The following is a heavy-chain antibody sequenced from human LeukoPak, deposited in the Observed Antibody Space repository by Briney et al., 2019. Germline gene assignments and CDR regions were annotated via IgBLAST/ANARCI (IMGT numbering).Heavy chain of an antibody. Sequence: PSETLSLTCAVYGGSFSGYYWSWIRQPPGKGLKWIGEINHSGSTNYNPSLKSRVTISVDTSKNQFSLKLSSVTAADTAVYYCARHRYYYGSGSYYKHWGQGTLVTVSS. J-gene: IGHJ1*01. CDR2: INHSGST. V-gene: IGHV4-34*01. D-gene: IGHD3-10*01. CDR1: GGSFSGYY. CDR3: ARHRYYYGSGSYYKH.